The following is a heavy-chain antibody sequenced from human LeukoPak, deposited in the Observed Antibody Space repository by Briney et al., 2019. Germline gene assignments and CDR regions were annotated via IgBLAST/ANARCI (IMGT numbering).Heavy chain of an antibody. CDR3: AKDKGSQYKSEWFYFDY. V-gene: IGHV3-23*01. Sequence: GGPLRLSCAASGFTFSNSAMSWVRQAPGKGLEWISGMTGSGADTYYADSVKGRFSVSRDNSKNTLYLQMNSLRAEDTAVYYCAKDKGSQYKSEWFYFDYWGQGTLVTVSS. CDR2: MTGSGADT. D-gene: IGHD3-9*01. J-gene: IGHJ4*02. CDR1: GFTFSNSA.